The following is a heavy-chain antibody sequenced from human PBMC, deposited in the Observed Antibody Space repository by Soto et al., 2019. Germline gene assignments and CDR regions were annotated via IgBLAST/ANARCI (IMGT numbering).Heavy chain of an antibody. V-gene: IGHV3-23*01. CDR3: AKGLGYYDSSAYDY. CDR2: ISGGGGIT. D-gene: IGHD3-22*01. CDR1: GFTFSTYA. J-gene: IGHJ4*02. Sequence: GGSLRLSCAASGFTFSTYAMSWVRQAPWKGLEWVSAISGGGGITYYGDSVKGRFTISRDNSKNTLYMQMNSLRAEDTAVYYCAKGLGYYDSSAYDYWGQGTLVTVSS.